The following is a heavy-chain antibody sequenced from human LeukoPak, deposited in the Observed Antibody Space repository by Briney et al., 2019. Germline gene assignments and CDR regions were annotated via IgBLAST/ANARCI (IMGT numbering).Heavy chain of an antibody. J-gene: IGHJ6*02. Sequence: ASVKVSCKASGYTFTSYYMHWVRQATGQGLEWMGWMNPTSGKAGFAQRFQGRVTITADKSTSIAYMEFNSLTSDDTAMYYCAMFGLGSSSGMDVWGQGTTVTVSS. D-gene: IGHD3-10*01. CDR2: MNPTSGKA. CDR1: GYTFTSYY. CDR3: AMFGLGSSSGMDV. V-gene: IGHV1-8*03.